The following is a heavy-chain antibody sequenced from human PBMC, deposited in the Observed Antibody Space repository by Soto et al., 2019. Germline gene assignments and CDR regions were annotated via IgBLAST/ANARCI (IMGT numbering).Heavy chain of an antibody. Sequence: GGSLRLSCAASGFTFDDYAMHWVRQAPGKGLEWVSGISWNSGSIGYADPVKGRFTISRDNAKNSLYLQMNSLRAEDTAVYYCARGGSSSHNYYYYGMDVWGQGTTVTVSS. V-gene: IGHV3-9*01. CDR3: ARGGSSSHNYYYYGMDV. CDR1: GFTFDDYA. CDR2: ISWNSGSI. D-gene: IGHD6-6*01. J-gene: IGHJ6*02.